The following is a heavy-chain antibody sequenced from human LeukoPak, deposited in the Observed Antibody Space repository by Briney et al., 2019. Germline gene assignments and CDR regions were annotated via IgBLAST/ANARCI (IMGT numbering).Heavy chain of an antibody. V-gene: IGHV4-34*01. D-gene: IGHD4-11*01. CDR1: GGSLSGYY. CDR2: ITHTGFT. Sequence: PETLSLTCAVYGGSLSGYYWSWIRQPPGKGLEWIGEITHTGFTNYNPSLESRVVISVDTYNNHFSLKARSVAAADTAVYYCASRHIYSNYVDYWGQGTLVTVSS. J-gene: IGHJ4*02. CDR3: ASRHIYSNYVDY.